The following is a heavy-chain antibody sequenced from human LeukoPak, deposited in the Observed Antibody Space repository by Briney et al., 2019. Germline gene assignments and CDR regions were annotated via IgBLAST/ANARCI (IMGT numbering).Heavy chain of an antibody. Sequence: PSETLSLTCAVYGGSFSGYYWSWIRQPPGKGLEWIGEINHSGSTNYNPSLKSRVTISVDTSKNQFSLKLSSVTAADTAVYYCARGRVLYYFDYWGQGTPVTVSS. D-gene: IGHD3-10*01. V-gene: IGHV4-34*01. J-gene: IGHJ4*02. CDR2: INHSGST. CDR3: ARGRVLYYFDY. CDR1: GGSFSGYY.